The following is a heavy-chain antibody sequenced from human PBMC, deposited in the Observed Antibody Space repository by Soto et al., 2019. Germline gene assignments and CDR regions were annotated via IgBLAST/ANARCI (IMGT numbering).Heavy chain of an antibody. V-gene: IGHV3-23*01. J-gene: IGHJ4*02. CDR2: ISGSCNEA. D-gene: IGHD6-19*01. CDR1: GFAVRDYA. CDR3: GKERRGSGWSVRNS. Sequence: WALRVTGAAAGFAVRDYAMRWVRQAPGKGLEWVSDISGSCNEARYADSVRGRFTISRDNSRNTLFLQMNSLTVDATAVYYCGKERRGSGWSVRNSWGQGTLVTVS.